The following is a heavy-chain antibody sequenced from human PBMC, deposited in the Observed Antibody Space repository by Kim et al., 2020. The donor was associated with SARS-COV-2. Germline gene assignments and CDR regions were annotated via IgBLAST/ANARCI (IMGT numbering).Heavy chain of an antibody. CDR2: INPSGGST. CDR1: GYTFTSYY. CDR3: ARVDEKRWFGELYYYYGMDV. D-gene: IGHD3-10*01. Sequence: ASVKVSCKASGYTFTSYYMHWVRQAPGQGLEWMGIINPSGGSTSYAQKFQGRVTMTRDTSTSTVYMELSSLRSEDTAVYYCARVDEKRWFGELYYYYGMDVWGQGTTVTVSS. J-gene: IGHJ6*02. V-gene: IGHV1-46*01.